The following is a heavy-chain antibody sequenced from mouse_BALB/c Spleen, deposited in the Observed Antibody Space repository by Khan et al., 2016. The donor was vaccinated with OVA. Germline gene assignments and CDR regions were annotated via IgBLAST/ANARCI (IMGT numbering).Heavy chain of an antibody. J-gene: IGHJ3*01. CDR3: ARDYWFTY. CDR2: ISSGGTT. V-gene: IGHV5-6-5*01. Sequence: EVELVESGGDLVKPGGSLKLSCAASGFTFSNYAMSWVRQTPEKRLEWVASISSGGTTYFPESVKGRFTISRDNGRNILYLQMSSLRSEDTAMYYCARDYWFTYWGQGTLVTVSA. CDR1: GFTFSNYA.